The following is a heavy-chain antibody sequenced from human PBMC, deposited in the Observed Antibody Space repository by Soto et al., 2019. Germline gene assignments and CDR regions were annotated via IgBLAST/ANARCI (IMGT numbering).Heavy chain of an antibody. CDR2: IYYSGST. V-gene: IGHV4-31*03. CDR1: GGSISSGGYY. J-gene: IGHJ6*03. CDR3: ARVSNAYCSGGSCYSGIYYYYYYMDV. D-gene: IGHD2-15*01. Sequence: PSETLSLTCTVSGGSISSGGYYWSWIRQHPGKGLEWIGYIYYSGSTYYNPSLKSRVTISVDTSKNQFSLKLSSVTAADTAVYYCARVSNAYCSGGSCYSGIYYYYYYMDVWGKGTTVTVSS.